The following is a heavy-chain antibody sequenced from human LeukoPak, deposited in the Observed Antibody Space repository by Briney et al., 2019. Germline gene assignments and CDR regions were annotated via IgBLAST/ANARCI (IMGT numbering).Heavy chain of an antibody. CDR3: ARQNSGSYSFDY. J-gene: IGHJ4*02. CDR2: IYYSGST. V-gene: IGHV4-59*08. D-gene: IGHD1-26*01. Sequence: SGTLSLTCTVSGVSISSYYWSWIRQPPGKGLEWIGYIYYSGSTNYNPSLKSRVTISVDTSKNQFSLKLSSVTAADTAVYYCARQNSGSYSFDYWGQGTLVTV. CDR1: GVSISSYY.